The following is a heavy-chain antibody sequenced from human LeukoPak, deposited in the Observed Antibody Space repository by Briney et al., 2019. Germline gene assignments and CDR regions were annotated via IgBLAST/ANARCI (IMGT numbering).Heavy chain of an antibody. J-gene: IGHJ4*02. CDR3: ARDLRVGYSYGWFDY. Sequence: GGSLRLSCAASGFTFSSYEMNWVRQAPGKGLEWVSYISSSGSTIYYADSVKGRFTISRDNAKNSLYLQMNSLRAEDTAVYHCARDLRVGYSYGWFDYWGQGTLVTVSS. V-gene: IGHV3-48*03. CDR1: GFTFSSYE. D-gene: IGHD5-18*01. CDR2: ISSSGSTI.